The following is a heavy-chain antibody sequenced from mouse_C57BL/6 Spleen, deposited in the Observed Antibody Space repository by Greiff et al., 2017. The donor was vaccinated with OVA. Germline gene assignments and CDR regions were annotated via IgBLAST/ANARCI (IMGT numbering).Heavy chain of an antibody. Sequence: EVKLMESGAELVRPGASVKLSCTASGFNIKDDYMHWVKQRPEQGLEWIGWIDPENGDTEYASKFQGKATITADTSSNTAYLQLSSLTSEDTAVYYCTTSYYYGSSSWFAYWGQGTLVTVSA. J-gene: IGHJ3*01. CDR2: IDPENGDT. CDR1: GFNIKDDY. V-gene: IGHV14-4*01. CDR3: TTSYYYGSSSWFAY. D-gene: IGHD1-1*01.